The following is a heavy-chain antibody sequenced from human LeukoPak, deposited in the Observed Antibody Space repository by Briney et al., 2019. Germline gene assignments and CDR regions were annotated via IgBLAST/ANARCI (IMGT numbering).Heavy chain of an antibody. Sequence: PGGSLRLSCAASGFTFSSSAMSWVRQAPGKGLGWVAVTSPDEGLKFYGDSVKGRFTISRDNSKNTMYLQMNNLREEDTAVYYCTRDPILGAPDYFDYWGQGTLVTVSS. CDR3: TRDPILGAPDYFDY. CDR2: TSPDEGLK. D-gene: IGHD1-26*01. V-gene: IGHV3-30*04. CDR1: GFTFSSSA. J-gene: IGHJ4*02.